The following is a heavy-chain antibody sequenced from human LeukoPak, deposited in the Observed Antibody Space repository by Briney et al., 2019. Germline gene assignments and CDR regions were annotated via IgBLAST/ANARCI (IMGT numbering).Heavy chain of an antibody. CDR2: IIPIFGTA. D-gene: IGHD1-26*01. CDR1: GGTFSSYA. CDR3: ARDLSGIYYYYGMDV. J-gene: IGHJ6*02. V-gene: IGHV1-69*13. Sequence: ASVKVSCKASGGTFSSYAISWVRQAPGQGLEWMGGIIPIFGTANYAQKFQGRVTITADESTSTAYMELSSLRSEDTAVYYCARDLSGIYYYYGMDVWGQGTTVTVSS.